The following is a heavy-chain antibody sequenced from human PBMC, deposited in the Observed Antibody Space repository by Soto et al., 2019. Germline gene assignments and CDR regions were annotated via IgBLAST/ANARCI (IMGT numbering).Heavy chain of an antibody. CDR2: IYYSGIT. CDR3: ARLATTNWFDP. V-gene: IGHV4-59*08. CDR1: GCSISSYY. J-gene: IGHJ5*02. D-gene: IGHD1-1*01. Sequence: SETLSLTCTFSGCSISSYYRSWIRQPPGKRLEWIGYIYYSGITNYNPSLKSRVTISVDTSKNQFSLKLTSVTAADTAVYYCARLATTNWFDPWGQGTLVTVSS.